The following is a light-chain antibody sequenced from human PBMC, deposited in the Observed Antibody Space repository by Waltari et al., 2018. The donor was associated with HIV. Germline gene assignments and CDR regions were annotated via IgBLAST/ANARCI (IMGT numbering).Light chain of an antibody. J-gene: IGLJ2*01. V-gene: IGLV2-8*01. CDR1: SSDIGGYNY. Sequence: QSALTQPPSASGSPGQSVTISCTGTSSDIGGYNYVSWYQQYPGKAPKVMIHEVNKRPSGVPDRFSGSKSGNTASLTVSGLQAEDEAYYYCCSYAGSYTVFGGGTKLTVL. CDR2: EVN. CDR3: CSYAGSYTV.